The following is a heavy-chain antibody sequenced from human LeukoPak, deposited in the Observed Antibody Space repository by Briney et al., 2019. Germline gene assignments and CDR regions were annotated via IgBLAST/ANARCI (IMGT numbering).Heavy chain of an antibody. CDR3: ARGVRPDAYDV. Sequence: GGSLGLSCAASRFTFSSYDMNWVRQAPGKGLEWVSYISSSGSTIHYADSVKGRFTISRDNAKNSLYLQMNSLRAEDTAVYYCARGVRPDAYDVWGQGTMVTVSS. D-gene: IGHD3-10*02. J-gene: IGHJ3*01. V-gene: IGHV3-48*03. CDR2: ISSSGSTI. CDR1: RFTFSSYD.